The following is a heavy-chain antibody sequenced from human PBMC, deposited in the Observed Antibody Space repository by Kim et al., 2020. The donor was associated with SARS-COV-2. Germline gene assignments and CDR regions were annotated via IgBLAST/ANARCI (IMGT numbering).Heavy chain of an antibody. CDR2: INHSGST. CDR3: ARATAIAAAGKPYLYWFDP. J-gene: IGHJ5*02. CDR1: GGSFSGYY. V-gene: IGHV4-34*01. D-gene: IGHD6-13*01. Sequence: SETLSLTCAVYGGSFSGYYWSWIRQPPGKGLEWIGEINHSGSTNYNPSLKSRVTISVDTSKNQFSLKLSSVTAADTAVYYCARATAIAAAGKPYLYWFDP.